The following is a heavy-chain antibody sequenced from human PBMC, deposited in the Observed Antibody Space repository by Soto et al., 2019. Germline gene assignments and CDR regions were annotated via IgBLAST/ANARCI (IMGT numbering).Heavy chain of an antibody. J-gene: IGHJ4*02. Sequence: SSVKVSCKASGGTFSSYAISWVRQAPGQGLEWMGGIIPIFGTANYAQKFQGRVTITADESTSTAYMELSSLRSDDTAVYYCARVDLDYYDSSYFDYWGQGTLVTVSS. CDR2: IIPIFGTA. V-gene: IGHV1-69*13. CDR3: ARVDLDYYDSSYFDY. D-gene: IGHD3-22*01. CDR1: GGTFSSYA.